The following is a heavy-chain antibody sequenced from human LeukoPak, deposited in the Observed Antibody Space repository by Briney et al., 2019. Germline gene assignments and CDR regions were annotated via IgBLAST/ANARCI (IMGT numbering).Heavy chain of an antibody. Sequence: RPGGSLRLSCAASGFTFSSYAMHWVRQAPGKGLEWVAVISYDGSNKYYADSVKGRFTISRDNSKNTLYLQMNSLRAEDTAVYYCARERYSSSWYYFDYWGQGTLVTVSS. V-gene: IGHV3-30-3*01. J-gene: IGHJ4*02. CDR1: GFTFSSYA. D-gene: IGHD6-13*01. CDR3: ARERYSSSWYYFDY. CDR2: ISYDGSNK.